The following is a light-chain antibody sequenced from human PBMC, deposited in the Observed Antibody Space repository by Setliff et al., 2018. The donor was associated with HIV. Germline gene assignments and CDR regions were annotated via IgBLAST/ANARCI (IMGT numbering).Light chain of an antibody. Sequence: QSALAQPASVSGSPGQSIPISCTGTSSDIGTYKLVSWYQQHPGKAPRLMIYEVTKRPSGVSNRFSGSKSGNTASLTISGLQSEDDADYYFCSFAGSNTFVFGSGTKVTVL. CDR3: CSFAGSNTFV. CDR1: SSDIGTYKL. CDR2: EVT. J-gene: IGLJ1*01. V-gene: IGLV2-23*02.